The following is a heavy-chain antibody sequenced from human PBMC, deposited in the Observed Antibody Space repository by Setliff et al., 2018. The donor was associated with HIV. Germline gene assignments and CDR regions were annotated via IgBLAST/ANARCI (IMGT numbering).Heavy chain of an antibody. Sequence: GESLKISCKGSGYSFSNYWIGWVRHMPGKGLEWMAIIYPSDSDTRYSPSFQGQVTISADKSISTAYPQWSSLKASDTAMYYCARHVTAMLPADYWGQGTLVTVSS. CDR2: IYPSDSDT. V-gene: IGHV5-51*01. CDR3: ARHVTAMLPADY. J-gene: IGHJ4*02. D-gene: IGHD5-18*01. CDR1: GYSFSNYW.